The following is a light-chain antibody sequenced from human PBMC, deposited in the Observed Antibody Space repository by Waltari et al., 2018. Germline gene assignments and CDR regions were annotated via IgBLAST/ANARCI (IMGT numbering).Light chain of an antibody. J-gene: IGKJ1*01. CDR2: WAS. CDR1: QSLLYSSNNKNY. CDR3: QQYNNWPPWT. Sequence: DVVVTQSPDSLAVSLGERATITCRSSQSLLYSSNNKNYLAWYQQKPGQPPKLLIYWASTRGSGVPDRFSGSGSGTDFTLTISSLQSEDFAVYYCQQYNNWPPWTFGQGTKVEIK. V-gene: IGKV4-1*01.